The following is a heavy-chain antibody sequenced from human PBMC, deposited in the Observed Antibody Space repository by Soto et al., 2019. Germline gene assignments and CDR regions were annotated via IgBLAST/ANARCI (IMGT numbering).Heavy chain of an antibody. V-gene: IGHV3-21*01. CDR1: GFTFSSYS. D-gene: IGHD1-26*01. J-gene: IGHJ4*02. CDR3: ARDGGTGGVDY. Sequence: EVQLVESGGGLVKPGGSLRLSCAASGFTFSSYSMNWVRQAPGKGLEWVSSISSSSYIYYADSVKGRFTISRDNAKNSLYLQMNSLRAEDTAVYYCARDGGTGGVDYWGQGTLVTVSS. CDR2: ISSSSYI.